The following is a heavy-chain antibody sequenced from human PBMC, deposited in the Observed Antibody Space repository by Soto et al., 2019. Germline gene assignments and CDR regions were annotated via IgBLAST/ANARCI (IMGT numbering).Heavy chain of an antibody. CDR3: ARDGALDYYDSSGLTQN. Sequence: AASVKGSCKASGYTFTIYYMHLVRQAPGQGLEWMGIINPSGGSTSYAQKFQGRVTMTRDTSTSTVYMELSSLRSEDTAVYYCARDGALDYYDSSGLTQNWGQGTLVTVSS. CDR1: GYTFTIYY. J-gene: IGHJ4*02. D-gene: IGHD3-22*01. CDR2: INPSGGST. V-gene: IGHV1-46*01.